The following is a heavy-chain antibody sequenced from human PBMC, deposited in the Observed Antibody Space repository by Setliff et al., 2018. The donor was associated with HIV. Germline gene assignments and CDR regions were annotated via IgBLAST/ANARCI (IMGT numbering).Heavy chain of an antibody. CDR3: ARESNSASSSSGWYLPDY. J-gene: IGHJ4*02. D-gene: IGHD6-19*01. V-gene: IGHV1-18*01. CDR1: GYTFISYG. CDR2: ISAYNGNT. Sequence: GASVKVSCKASGYTFISYGISWVRQAPGQGLEWMGWISAYNGNTNYAQKLQGRVTMTTDTSTSTAYMELRSLRSDDTAVYYCARESNSASSSSGWYLPDYWGRGTLVTVSS.